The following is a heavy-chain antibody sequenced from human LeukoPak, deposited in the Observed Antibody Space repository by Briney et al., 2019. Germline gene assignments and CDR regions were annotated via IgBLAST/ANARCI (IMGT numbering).Heavy chain of an antibody. CDR3: ASWLRSLDAFDI. CDR1: GGSISSSNW. CDR2: IYHSGST. Sequence: PSETLSLTCAVSGGSISSSNWWSWVRQPPGKGLEWIGEIYHSGSTNYNPSLKSRVTISVDKSKNQFSLKLSSVTAADTAVYYCASWLRSLDAFDIWGQGTMVTVSS. V-gene: IGHV4-4*02. J-gene: IGHJ3*02. D-gene: IGHD3-22*01.